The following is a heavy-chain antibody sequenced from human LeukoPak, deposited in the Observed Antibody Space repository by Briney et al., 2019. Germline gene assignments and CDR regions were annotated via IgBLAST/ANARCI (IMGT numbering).Heavy chain of an antibody. CDR1: GFTFSSYS. D-gene: IGHD3-3*01. CDR2: ISSSSSTI. CDR3: ARDWSDFQH. Sequence: GGSLRLSCAASGFTFSSYSMNWVRRAPGKGLEWVSYISSSSSTIYYADSVKGRFTISRDNAKNSLYLQMNSLRAEDTAVYYCARDWSDFQHWGQGTLVTVSS. V-gene: IGHV3-48*01. J-gene: IGHJ1*01.